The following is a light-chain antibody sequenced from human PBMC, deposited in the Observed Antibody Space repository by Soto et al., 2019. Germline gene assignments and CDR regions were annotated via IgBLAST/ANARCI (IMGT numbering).Light chain of an antibody. CDR1: QSISGS. Sequence: DIQMTQSPSTLSASVGDRVTITCRASQSISGSLACYQQKPGKDPKLLIYEASNLKSGVPSRFSGSGYGTESTLTISSLQPDDSASDYCQQSNGYWTFGQGTRVAIK. V-gene: IGKV1-5*03. CDR3: QQSNGYWT. CDR2: EAS. J-gene: IGKJ1*01.